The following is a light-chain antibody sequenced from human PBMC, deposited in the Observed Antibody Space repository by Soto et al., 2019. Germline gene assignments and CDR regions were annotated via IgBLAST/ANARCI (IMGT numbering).Light chain of an antibody. Sequence: EIVMTQSPATLSVSPGERATLSCRASQSVSSSYLAWYQQKPGQAPGLLIYGASSRATGIPDRFSGSGSGTDFTLTISRLESEDFAVYYCQQYGSSSLWTFGQGTKVDIK. V-gene: IGKV3-20*01. CDR1: QSVSSSY. CDR3: QQYGSSSLWT. CDR2: GAS. J-gene: IGKJ1*01.